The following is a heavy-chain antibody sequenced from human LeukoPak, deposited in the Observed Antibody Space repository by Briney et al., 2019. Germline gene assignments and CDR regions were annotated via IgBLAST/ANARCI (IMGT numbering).Heavy chain of an antibody. D-gene: IGHD4/OR15-4a*01. CDR1: GFTVSSNY. V-gene: IGHV3-53*01. Sequence: GSLRLSCAASGFTVSSNYMIWVRQAPGKGLEWVSVIYSGGSTYYADSVKGRYTISRDNSKNTLYLQMNSLRAEDTAVYYCAKDKWVREGYGEEYYFDYWGQGTLVTVSS. CDR2: IYSGGST. CDR3: AKDKWVREGYGEEYYFDY. J-gene: IGHJ4*02.